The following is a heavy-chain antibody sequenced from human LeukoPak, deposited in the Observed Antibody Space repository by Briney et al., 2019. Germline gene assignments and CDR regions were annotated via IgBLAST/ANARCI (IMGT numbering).Heavy chain of an antibody. CDR2: ISGSGGST. CDR3: AKNQYYGSGSWYY. CDR1: GFTFSSYA. Sequence: PGGSLRLSYAASGFTFSSYAMNWVRQAPGKGLEWVSAISGSGGSTYYADSVKGRFTISRDNSKSTLYLQMNSLRAEDTAVYYCAKNQYYGSGSWYYWGQGTLVTVSS. J-gene: IGHJ4*02. D-gene: IGHD3-10*01. V-gene: IGHV3-23*01.